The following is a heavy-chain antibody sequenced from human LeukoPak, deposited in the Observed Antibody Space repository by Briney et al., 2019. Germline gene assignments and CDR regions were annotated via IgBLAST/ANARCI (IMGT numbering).Heavy chain of an antibody. CDR3: ARCPDYGDYIEY. V-gene: IGHV4-59*08. CDR1: GGSISTYY. Sequence: KPSETLSLTCSVSGGSISTYYWTWIRQPPGKGLEWIGYIYYSGSTNYNPSLKSRVTISVDTSKNQFSLRLSSVIAADTAVYYCARCPDYGDYIEYWGQGSLVTVSS. J-gene: IGHJ4*02. CDR2: IYYSGST. D-gene: IGHD4-17*01.